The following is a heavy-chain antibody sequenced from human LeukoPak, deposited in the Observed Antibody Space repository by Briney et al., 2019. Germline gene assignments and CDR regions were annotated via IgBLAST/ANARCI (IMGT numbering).Heavy chain of an antibody. CDR3: ARVNYDSSGYFFDY. Sequence: SETLSLTCTVSGGSISSYYWSWIWQPPRKGLEWVGYIYYSGSTNNNPSLKSRVTISVDTSKDQFSLKLSSVTAADTAVYYCARVNYDSSGYFFDYWGQGTLVTVSS. J-gene: IGHJ4*02. D-gene: IGHD3-22*01. V-gene: IGHV4-59*01. CDR1: GGSISSYY. CDR2: IYYSGST.